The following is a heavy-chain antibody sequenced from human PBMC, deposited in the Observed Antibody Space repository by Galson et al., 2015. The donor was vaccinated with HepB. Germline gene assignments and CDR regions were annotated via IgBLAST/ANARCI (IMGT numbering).Heavy chain of an antibody. D-gene: IGHD1-26*01. CDR1: GFTFRSYG. CDR2: ISYDGSNK. J-gene: IGHJ4*02. V-gene: IGHV3-30-3*01. Sequence: SLRLSCAASGFTFRSYGMHWVRQAPGKGLEWMAVISYDGSNKYYGDSVKGRFTISRDNSRDTLYLQMNSLREDDTAVYYCARDVGVEGRELRYWGQGTQVTVSS. CDR3: ARDVGVEGRELRY.